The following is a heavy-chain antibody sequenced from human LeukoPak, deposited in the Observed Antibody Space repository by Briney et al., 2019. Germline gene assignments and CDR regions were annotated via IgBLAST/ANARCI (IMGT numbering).Heavy chain of an antibody. Sequence: SQTLSLTCAVSGVSISSGGYAWRWIRQPQGKGLEWIVYIYHSGSTYYNPSLKSRITISVDRSKNQFSLKLSSVTAADTAVYYCARDQGGYSGYDSYYFDYWGQGTLVTVSS. CDR2: IYHSGST. V-gene: IGHV4-30-2*01. CDR3: ARDQGGYSGYDSYYFDY. CDR1: GVSISSGGYA. D-gene: IGHD5-12*01. J-gene: IGHJ4*02.